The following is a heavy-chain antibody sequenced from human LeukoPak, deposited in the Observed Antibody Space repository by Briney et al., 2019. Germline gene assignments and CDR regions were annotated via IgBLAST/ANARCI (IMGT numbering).Heavy chain of an antibody. Sequence: KPSETLSLTCTVSGGSISSSSYYWGWIRQPPGKGLEWIGSIYYSGSTYYNPSLKSRVTISVDTSKNQFSLKLSSVTAADTAVYYCARDRSAWIDPWGQGTLVTVSS. CDR2: IYYSGST. CDR1: GGSISSSSYY. J-gene: IGHJ5*02. D-gene: IGHD3-3*01. CDR3: ARDRSAWIDP. V-gene: IGHV4-39*07.